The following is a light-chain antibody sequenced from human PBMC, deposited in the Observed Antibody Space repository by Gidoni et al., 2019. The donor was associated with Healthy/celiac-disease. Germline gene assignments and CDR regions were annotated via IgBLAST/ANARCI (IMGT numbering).Light chain of an antibody. CDR1: QDISNY. Sequence: DIQITQSPSSLSSSVGDRVTITCQASQDISNYLNWYQQKPVKAPKLLIYDATNLETGVPSRFSGSGSGTDFTFTISSLQPEDIATYYWQQYGNLVFTFGPGTKVEIK. V-gene: IGKV1-33*01. CDR2: DAT. J-gene: IGKJ3*01. CDR3: QQYGNLVFT.